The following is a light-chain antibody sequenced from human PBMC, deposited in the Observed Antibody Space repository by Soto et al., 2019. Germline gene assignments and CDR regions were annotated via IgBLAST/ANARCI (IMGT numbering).Light chain of an antibody. J-gene: IGKJ3*01. Sequence: EIVMTHSPATLSVSPGERATLSCRASQSVSGNLAWYQQKPGQAPRLLIYGASTRATGIPARFSGGGSGTEFTLTISSLQSEDFAVYYCQQYNNWPLTFGPGTKVDIK. V-gene: IGKV3-15*01. CDR3: QQYNNWPLT. CDR1: QSVSGN. CDR2: GAS.